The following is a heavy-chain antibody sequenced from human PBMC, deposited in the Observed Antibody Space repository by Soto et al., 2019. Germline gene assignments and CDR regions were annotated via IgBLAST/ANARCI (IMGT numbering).Heavy chain of an antibody. CDR3: ARDSLTGYYFDY. CDR1: GGSISSGGYF. V-gene: IGHV4-31*03. D-gene: IGHD3-9*01. CDR2: IYYSGTT. Sequence: SETLSLTCTVSGGSISSGGYFWTWIRQHPGKGLEWIGYIYYSGTTQYNPSLKSRVTISVDKSKNQFSLKLSSVTAADTAVYYCARDSLTGYYFDYWGQGMLVTVS. J-gene: IGHJ4*02.